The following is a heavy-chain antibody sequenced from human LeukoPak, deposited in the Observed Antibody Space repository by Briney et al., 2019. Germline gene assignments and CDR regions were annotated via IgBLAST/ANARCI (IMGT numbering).Heavy chain of an antibody. CDR3: GKDDGPYTSTWYSVGLIDY. CDR1: GFTFRNFG. Sequence: GGSLRLSCAAAGFTFRNFGMHWVRQAPGKGLEWVAAISNDGSKTYYADSVRGRVTISRDNSKSTLYLQMNGLRPEDTAQYYCGKDDGPYTSTWYSVGLIDYWLRGTLVTDSS. V-gene: IGHV3-30*18. D-gene: IGHD6-13*01. J-gene: IGHJ4*02. CDR2: ISNDGSKT.